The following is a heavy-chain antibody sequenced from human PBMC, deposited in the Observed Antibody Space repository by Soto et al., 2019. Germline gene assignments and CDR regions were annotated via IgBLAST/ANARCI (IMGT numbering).Heavy chain of an antibody. V-gene: IGHV3-23*01. Sequence: GGSLRLSCAASGFTFSSYAMSWVRQAPGKGLEWVSAISGSGGSTYYADSVKGRFTISRDNSKNTLYLQMNSLRAEDTAVYYCANRPAGGLWFGELDPNAFDIWGQGTMVTV. J-gene: IGHJ3*02. CDR1: GFTFSSYA. CDR2: ISGSGGST. D-gene: IGHD3-10*01. CDR3: ANRPAGGLWFGELDPNAFDI.